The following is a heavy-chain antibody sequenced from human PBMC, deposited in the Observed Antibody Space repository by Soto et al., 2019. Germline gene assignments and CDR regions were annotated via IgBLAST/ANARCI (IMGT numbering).Heavy chain of an antibody. D-gene: IGHD2-2*01. J-gene: IGHJ4*02. CDR2: ISGSGDRT. CDR3: AKGGLLPRANRWF. CDR1: KFTFSNYA. Sequence: PGGSLRLSCAASKFTFSNYAMSWVRQAPGKGLEWVSAISGSGDRTYYADSVKGRFTISRDNSKNTLYLQINSLRAEDTAIYYCAKGGLLPRANRWFWGQGTLVTVSS. V-gene: IGHV3-23*01.